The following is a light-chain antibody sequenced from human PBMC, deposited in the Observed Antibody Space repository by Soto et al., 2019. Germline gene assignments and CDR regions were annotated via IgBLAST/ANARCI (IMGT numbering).Light chain of an antibody. Sequence: EIVLTQSPGTLSLSPGERATLSCRASQSVSNNYLAWYQQKPGQAPRLLIYDASNRATGIPARFSGSGSGTDFTLTISSLEPEDFAVYYCQQRSNWPPLFGQGTRLEIK. CDR1: QSVSNNY. CDR2: DAS. J-gene: IGKJ5*01. V-gene: IGKV3-11*01. CDR3: QQRSNWPPL.